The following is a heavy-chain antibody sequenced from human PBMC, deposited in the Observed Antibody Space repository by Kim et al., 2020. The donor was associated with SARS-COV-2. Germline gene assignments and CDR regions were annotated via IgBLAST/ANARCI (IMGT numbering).Heavy chain of an antibody. CDR2: INHSGST. CDR3: ASGMGFDY. D-gene: IGHD1-26*01. J-gene: IGHJ4*02. CDR1: GGSFSGYY. Sequence: SETLSLTCAVYGGSFSGYYWSWIRQPPGKGLEWIGEINHSGSTNYNPSLKSRVTISVDTSKNQFSLKLSSVTAADTAVYYCASGMGFDYWGQGTLVTVSS. V-gene: IGHV4-34*01.